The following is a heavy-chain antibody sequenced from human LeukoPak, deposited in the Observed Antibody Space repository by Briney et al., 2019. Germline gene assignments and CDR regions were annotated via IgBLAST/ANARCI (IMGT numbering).Heavy chain of an antibody. V-gene: IGHV3-30*04. CDR1: GFTFSSHA. CDR3: AEPTCNSGSCSLFDY. CDR2: ISSDGTYK. J-gene: IGHJ4*02. D-gene: IGHD2-15*01. Sequence: PGGSLRLSCAASGFTFSSHAMHWVRQAPGKGLEWVAVISSDGTYKCYADSVKGRFTISRDNSKNTLYLQMNSLRAEDTAVYYCAEPTCNSGSCSLFDYWGQGTLVTVSS.